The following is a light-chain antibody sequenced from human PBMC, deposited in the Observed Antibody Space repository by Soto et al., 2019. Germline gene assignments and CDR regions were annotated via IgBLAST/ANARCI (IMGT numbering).Light chain of an antibody. CDR1: QSVSNN. J-gene: IGKJ1*01. CDR3: QQYNNWPPWT. Sequence: ILMTQSPATLSVSPGERATLSCRASQSVSNNLAWYQQKPGQAPRLLIYDASTRATGIPARFSDSGSGTEFTLPIGDVQSEDFAVYYCQQYNNWPPWTFGQGTKVEIK. V-gene: IGKV3-15*01. CDR2: DAS.